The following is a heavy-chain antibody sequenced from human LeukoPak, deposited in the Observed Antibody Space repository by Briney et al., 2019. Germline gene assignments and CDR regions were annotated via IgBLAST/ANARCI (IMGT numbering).Heavy chain of an antibody. D-gene: IGHD6-13*01. CDR2: INHSGST. J-gene: IGHJ5*02. V-gene: IGHV4-34*01. Sequence: PSETLSLTCAVYGGSFSGYYWSWIRQPPGKGLEWIGEINHSGSTNYNPSLKSRVTISVDTSKNQFPLKLSSVTAADTAVYYCATRGGDSSSWYWFDLWGQGTLVTVSS. CDR3: ATRGGDSSSWYWFDL. CDR1: GGSFSGYY.